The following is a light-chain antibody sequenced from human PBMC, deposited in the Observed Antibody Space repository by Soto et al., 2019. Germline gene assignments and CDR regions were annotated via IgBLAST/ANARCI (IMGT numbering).Light chain of an antibody. CDR1: QSVSINS. CDR3: QQYSSSWYT. V-gene: IGKV3-20*01. CDR2: GAS. Sequence: VLTQSPDTLPLSPGERATISCRSSQSVSINSLVWYRQKHGQAPRLLIYGASNRATGIPDRFSASGSGTDFTLTISRLEPEDFAMYYCQQYSSSWYTFGQGTKVEVK. J-gene: IGKJ2*01.